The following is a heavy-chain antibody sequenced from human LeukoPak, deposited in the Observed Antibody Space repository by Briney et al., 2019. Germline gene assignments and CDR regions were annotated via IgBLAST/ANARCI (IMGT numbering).Heavy chain of an antibody. CDR3: AKDLSSSGSYSSVDY. Sequence: GGALRLSCAASGFTFSNYGMHWVRQAPGKGLEWVAFIRYDESKRYYADSVKGRFTISRDNSKNALYLQMNSLRAEDTAVYYCAKDLSSSGSYSSVDYWGQGTLVTVSS. D-gene: IGHD1-26*01. CDR1: GFTFSNYG. V-gene: IGHV3-30*02. CDR2: IRYDESKR. J-gene: IGHJ4*02.